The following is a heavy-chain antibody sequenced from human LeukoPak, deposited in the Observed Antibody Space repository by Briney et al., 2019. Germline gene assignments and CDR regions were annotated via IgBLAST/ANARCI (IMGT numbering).Heavy chain of an antibody. Sequence: SETLSLTCTVSGGSISSYYWSWIRQPPGKGLEWIGYIYYSGSTNYNPSLKSRVTISVDTSKNQFSLKLSSVTAADTAVYYCAREARRLMYGSGSKFDYWGQGTLVTVSS. CDR1: GGSISSYY. D-gene: IGHD3-10*01. CDR2: IYYSGST. J-gene: IGHJ4*02. CDR3: AREARRLMYGSGSKFDY. V-gene: IGHV4-59*12.